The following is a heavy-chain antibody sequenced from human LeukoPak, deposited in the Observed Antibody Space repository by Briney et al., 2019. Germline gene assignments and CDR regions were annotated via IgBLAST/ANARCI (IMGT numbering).Heavy chain of an antibody. Sequence: GGSLRLSCAASGFSFSNYAMSWVRQAPGKGLEWVSAISSSGGSTYYADSVKGRFTISRDNSKNTLYLQMNSLGAEDTAVYYCAKVGYSYGFYYYMDVWGKGTTVTVSS. J-gene: IGHJ6*03. CDR2: ISSSGGST. V-gene: IGHV3-23*01. D-gene: IGHD5-18*01. CDR3: AKVGYSYGFYYYMDV. CDR1: GFSFSNYA.